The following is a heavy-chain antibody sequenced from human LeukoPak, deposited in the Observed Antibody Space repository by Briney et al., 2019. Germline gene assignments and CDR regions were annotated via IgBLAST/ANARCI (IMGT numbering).Heavy chain of an antibody. J-gene: IGHJ6*02. CDR1: GFTFSRYA. D-gene: IGHD3-22*01. CDR2: ISGSGGST. V-gene: IGHV3-23*01. CDR3: AKDPAYYYDSSGYYYYYGMDV. Sequence: GGSLRLSCAASGFTFSRYAMNWVRQAPGKGLEWVSAISGSGGSTYYADSVKGRFTISRDNSKNTLYLQMNSLRAEDTAVYYCAKDPAYYYDSSGYYYYYGMDVWGQGTTVTVSS.